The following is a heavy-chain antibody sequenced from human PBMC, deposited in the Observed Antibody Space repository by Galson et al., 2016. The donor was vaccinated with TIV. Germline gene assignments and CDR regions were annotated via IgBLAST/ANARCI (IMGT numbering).Heavy chain of an antibody. D-gene: IGHD3-22*01. CDR1: GFTFSSFA. CDR3: AKMDSSGFDYVRRFGF. Sequence: SLRLSCAASGFTFSSFAMTWVRQAPGKGLEWVSRISAGGGRTDYAASVKGRFTISRDNPKNTLYLQMSSLRADDTAVYFCAKMDSSGFDYVRRFGFWGQGTLATVSS. J-gene: IGHJ4*02. CDR2: ISAGGGRT. V-gene: IGHV3-23*01.